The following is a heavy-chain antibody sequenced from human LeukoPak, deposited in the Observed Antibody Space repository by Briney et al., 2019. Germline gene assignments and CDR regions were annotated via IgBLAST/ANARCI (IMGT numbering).Heavy chain of an antibody. CDR3: AKDLEAHYYGMDV. CDR1: GGTFSSYA. V-gene: IGHV3-23*01. J-gene: IGHJ6*02. CDR2: ISGSGGST. Sequence: ASVKVSCKASGGTFSSYAMSWVRQAPGKGLEWVSAISGSGGSTYYADSVKGRFTISRDNSKNTLYLQMNSLRAADTAVYYCAKDLEAHYYGMDVWGQGTTVTVSS.